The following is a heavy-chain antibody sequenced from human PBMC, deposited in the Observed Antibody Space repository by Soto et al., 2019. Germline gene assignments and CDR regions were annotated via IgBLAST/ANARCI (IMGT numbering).Heavy chain of an antibody. Sequence: GGSLRLSCAASGFTFSSYWMSWVRQAPGKGLEWVANIKQDGSEKYYVDSVKGRFTISRDNAKNSLYLQMNSLRAEDTVVYYCAREGSGYCTNGVCYNVGWFDPWGQGTLVTVSS. CDR2: IKQDGSEK. CDR1: GFTFSSYW. D-gene: IGHD2-8*01. J-gene: IGHJ5*02. CDR3: AREGSGYCTNGVCYNVGWFDP. V-gene: IGHV3-7*01.